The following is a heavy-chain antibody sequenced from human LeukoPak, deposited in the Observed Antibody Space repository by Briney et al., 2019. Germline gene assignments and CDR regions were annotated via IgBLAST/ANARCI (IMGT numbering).Heavy chain of an antibody. D-gene: IGHD5-12*01. Sequence: PSETLSLTCTVSGGSISSYYWSWIRQPPGKGLEWIGYIYYSGSTNYNPSLRSRVAISVDTSKNQFSLKLSSVTAADTAVYYCARHGGYGLFDYWGQGTLVTVSS. CDR3: ARHGGYGLFDY. V-gene: IGHV4-59*01. J-gene: IGHJ4*02. CDR2: IYYSGST. CDR1: GGSISSYY.